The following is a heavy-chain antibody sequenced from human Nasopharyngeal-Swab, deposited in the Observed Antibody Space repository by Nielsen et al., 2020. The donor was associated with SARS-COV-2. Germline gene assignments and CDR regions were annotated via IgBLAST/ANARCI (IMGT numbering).Heavy chain of an antibody. V-gene: IGHV4-4*07. CDR2: IYTSGST. CDR1: GGSISSYY. J-gene: IGHJ6*02. D-gene: IGHD3-3*01. Sequence: SETLSLTCTVSGGSISSYYWSCIRQPAGNGLEWIGRIYTSGSTNYNPSLKSRVTMSVDTSKKQFSLKLSSVTAADTAVYYCARATYYDFWSGPDYYYYGMDVWGQGTTVTVSS. CDR3: ARATYYDFWSGPDYYYYGMDV.